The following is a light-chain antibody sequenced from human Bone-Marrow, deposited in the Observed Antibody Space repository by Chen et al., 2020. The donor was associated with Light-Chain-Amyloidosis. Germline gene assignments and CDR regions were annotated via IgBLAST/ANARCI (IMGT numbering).Light chain of an antibody. Sequence: SYLLTQPSSVSVPRGQPARTACGGNNIGSTSVHWYQQTPGQAPLLVVYDDSDRPSGIPERLSGSNSGNTATLTISRVEAGDEADYYCQVWDRSSDRPVFGGGTKLTVL. J-gene: IGLJ3*02. V-gene: IGLV3-21*02. CDR3: QVWDRSSDRPV. CDR2: DDS. CDR1: NIGSTS.